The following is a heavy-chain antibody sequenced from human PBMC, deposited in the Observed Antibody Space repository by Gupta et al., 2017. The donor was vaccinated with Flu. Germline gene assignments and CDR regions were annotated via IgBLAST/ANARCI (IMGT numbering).Heavy chain of an antibody. J-gene: IGHJ6*02. D-gene: IGHD2-2*01. Sequence: WVRQAPGKGLEWVSAISGSGGSTYYADSVKGRFTISRDNSKNTLYLQMNSLRAEDTAVYYCAKEVVPAAIINLWYYYGMDVWGQGTTVTVSS. V-gene: IGHV3-23*01. CDR2: ISGSGGST. CDR3: AKEVVPAAIINLWYYYGMDV.